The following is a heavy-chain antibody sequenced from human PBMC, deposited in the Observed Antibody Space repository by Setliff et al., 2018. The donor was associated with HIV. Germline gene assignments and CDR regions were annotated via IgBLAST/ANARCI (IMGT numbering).Heavy chain of an antibody. J-gene: IGHJ4*02. V-gene: IGHV1-69*13. CDR1: GGTFSSFA. D-gene: IGHD3-3*01. CDR2: IIPIFGTT. CDR3: ARSRLFFGVVTFDY. Sequence: SVKVSCKASGGTFSSFAINWVRQAPGQGLEWMGGIIPIFGTTNYAPRFHGRVTITADESTSTAYLQISSLQAEDTAVYYCARSRLFFGVVTFDYWGQGTLVTVSS.